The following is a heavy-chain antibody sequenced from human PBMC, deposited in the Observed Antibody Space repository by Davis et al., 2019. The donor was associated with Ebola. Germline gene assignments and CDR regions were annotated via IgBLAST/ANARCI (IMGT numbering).Heavy chain of an antibody. J-gene: IGHJ5*02. Sequence: PSETLSLTCTVSGGSISSYYWSWIRQPPGKGLEWIGYIYYSGSTNYNPSLKSRVTISVDTSKNQFSLKLSSVTAADTAVYYCARYSGYVYNWFDPWGQGTLVTVSS. V-gene: IGHV4-59*01. CDR1: GGSISSYY. D-gene: IGHD5-12*01. CDR2: IYYSGST. CDR3: ARYSGYVYNWFDP.